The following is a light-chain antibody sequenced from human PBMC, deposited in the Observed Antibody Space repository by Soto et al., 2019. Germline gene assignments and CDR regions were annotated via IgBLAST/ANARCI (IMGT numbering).Light chain of an antibody. J-gene: IGKJ5*01. Sequence: EIVLAQSPATLSLSPGERATLSCRASQSVSSYLAWYQQKPGQAPRLLIYDASNRATGIPARLSGSGSGTDFTLTISSLEPEDFAVYYCQHRSNWPQITFGQGTRLEIK. CDR1: QSVSSY. CDR2: DAS. CDR3: QHRSNWPQIT. V-gene: IGKV3-11*01.